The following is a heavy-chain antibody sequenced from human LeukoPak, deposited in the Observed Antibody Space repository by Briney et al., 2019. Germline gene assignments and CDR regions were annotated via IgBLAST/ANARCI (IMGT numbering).Heavy chain of an antibody. CDR1: GGSFSGYY. CDR3: ARGSNRYFDY. V-gene: IGHV4-34*01. J-gene: IGHJ4*02. CDR2: INHSGST. D-gene: IGHD2/OR15-2a*01. Sequence: ASETLSLTCAVYGGSFSGYYWSWIRQPPGKGLEWIGEINHSGSTNYNPSLKSRVTISVDTSKNQFSLKLSSVTAADTAVYYCARGSNRYFDYWGQGTLVTVSS.